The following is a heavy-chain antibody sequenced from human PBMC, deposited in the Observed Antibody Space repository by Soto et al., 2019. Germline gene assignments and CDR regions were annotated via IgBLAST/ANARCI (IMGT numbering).Heavy chain of an antibody. V-gene: IGHV5-51*01. CDR2: IYPSDSDT. Sequence: PVEFVKISCXGSGYNFAGYWIAWVRQMPGKGLELMGIIYPSDSDTRYRPSFQGQVTISADKSISSAYLQWSSLRASDTAMYYCARGGVSTRTFDYWGQGTPVTVSS. D-gene: IGHD3-3*01. CDR3: ARGGVSTRTFDY. CDR1: GYNFAGYW. J-gene: IGHJ4*02.